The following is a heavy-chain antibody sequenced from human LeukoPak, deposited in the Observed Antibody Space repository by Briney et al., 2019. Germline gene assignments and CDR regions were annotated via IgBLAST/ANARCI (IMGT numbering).Heavy chain of an antibody. D-gene: IGHD1-26*01. J-gene: IGHJ3*02. Sequence: GGSLRLSCAASGFTFSDYYMSWIRQAPGKGLEWVSYISSSGSTIYYADSVKGRFTIPRDNAKNLLYLQMNSLRAEDTAVYYCAREAGATSPAGGDAFDIWGQGTMVTVSS. CDR1: GFTFSDYY. CDR2: ISSSGSTI. V-gene: IGHV3-11*04. CDR3: AREAGATSPAGGDAFDI.